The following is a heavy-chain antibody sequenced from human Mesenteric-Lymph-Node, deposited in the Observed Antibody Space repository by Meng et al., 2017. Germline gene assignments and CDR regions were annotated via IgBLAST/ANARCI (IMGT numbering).Heavy chain of an antibody. V-gene: IGHV1-2*02. CDR2: INPNSGAT. CDR1: GYTFTGYY. J-gene: IGHJ6*02. CDR3: ARDLTTTTALYYYGMDV. Sequence: ASVKVSCKASGYTFTGYYMHWVRQAPGQGLEWMGWINPNSGATNYAQKFQGRVTMTRDTSISTAYMELTRLTSDDTAVYYCARDLTTTTALYYYGMDVWGQGTTVTVSS. D-gene: IGHD1-1*01.